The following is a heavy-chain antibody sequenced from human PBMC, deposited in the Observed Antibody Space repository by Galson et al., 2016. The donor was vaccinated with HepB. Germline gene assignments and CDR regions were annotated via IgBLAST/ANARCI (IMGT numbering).Heavy chain of an antibody. Sequence: SLRLSCAASGFTFSDYSMNWVRQAPGKGLEWVSGINWSGDTTGYADSVKGRFTISTDNAKSSLYLQMNSLRAEDTAVYYCARSITTPDAYWGQGTLVTVSS. J-gene: IGHJ4*02. V-gene: IGHV3-20*04. CDR1: GFTFSDYS. D-gene: IGHD1-14*01. CDR3: ARSITTPDAY. CDR2: INWSGDTT.